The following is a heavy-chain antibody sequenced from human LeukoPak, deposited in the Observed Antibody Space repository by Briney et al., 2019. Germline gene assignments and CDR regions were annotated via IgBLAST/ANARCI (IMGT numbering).Heavy chain of an antibody. D-gene: IGHD5-18*01. Sequence: SETLSLTCTVSGCSIKSYYWSWIRQPAGEGLEWLGHIYASGTTNYNPSLNSRVTMSVDTSKNQFSLRLASVTAADTAVYYCARVADRFGYNYGIDEYFDYWGQGTLVTVSS. CDR1: GCSIKSYY. J-gene: IGHJ4*02. V-gene: IGHV4-4*07. CDR3: ARVADRFGYNYGIDEYFDY. CDR2: IYASGTT.